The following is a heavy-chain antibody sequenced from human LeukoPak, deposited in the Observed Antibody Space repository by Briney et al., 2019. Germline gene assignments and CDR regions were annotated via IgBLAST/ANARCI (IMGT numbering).Heavy chain of an antibody. D-gene: IGHD2-2*01. J-gene: IGHJ6*03. CDR1: GGSFSGYY. CDR2: INHSGST. CDR3: ARGWPLYCSSTSCYYRGKDYYYYYMDV. V-gene: IGHV4-34*01. Sequence: SETLSLTCAVYGGSFSGYYWSWIRQPPGKGLEWIGEINHSGSTNYNPSLKSRVTISVDTSKNQFSLKLSSVTAADTAVYYCARGWPLYCSSTSCYYRGKDYYYYYMDVWGKGTTVTVSS.